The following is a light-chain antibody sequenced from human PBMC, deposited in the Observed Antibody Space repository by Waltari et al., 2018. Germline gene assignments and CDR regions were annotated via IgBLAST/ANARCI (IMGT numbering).Light chain of an antibody. CDR2: DAS. J-gene: IGKJ5*01. Sequence: DIQMTQSPSSLSASVGDRVTITCQAGQDISNYLNWYQQKPGKAPKLLIYDASNLETGVPSRFSGSGSGTDFTFTISSLQPEDIATYYCQQYDNLPPPTFGQGTRLEIK. CDR1: QDISNY. V-gene: IGKV1-33*01. CDR3: QQYDNLPPPT.